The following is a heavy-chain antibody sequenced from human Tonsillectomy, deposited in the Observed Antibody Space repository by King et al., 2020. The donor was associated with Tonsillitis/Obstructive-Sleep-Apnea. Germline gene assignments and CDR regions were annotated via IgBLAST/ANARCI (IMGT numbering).Heavy chain of an antibody. CDR3: AKAGGYCSGGSCYWHGFDP. J-gene: IGHJ5*02. Sequence: VQLVESGGGVVQPGRSLRLSCAASGFTFDDYAMHWVRHAPGKGLEWVSGISWNGGSIGYADSVKGRFTISRDNAKNSLYLQMNNLRTEDTALYYCAKAGGYCSGGSCYWHGFDPWGQGTLVTVSS. CDR1: GFTFDDYA. CDR2: ISWNGGSI. V-gene: IGHV3-9*01. D-gene: IGHD2-15*01.